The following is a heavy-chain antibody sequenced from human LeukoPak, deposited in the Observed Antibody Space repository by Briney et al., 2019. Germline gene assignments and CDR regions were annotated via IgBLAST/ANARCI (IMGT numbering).Heavy chain of an antibody. D-gene: IGHD3-3*01. J-gene: IGHJ3*02. CDR2: INHSGST. CDR1: GGSFSGYY. V-gene: IGHV4-34*01. CDR3: ARANLYTIFGVVIKQDAFDI. Sequence: SETLSLTCAVYGGSFSGYYWSWIRQPPGKGLEWIGEINHSGSTNYSPSLKSRVTISVDTSKNQFSLKLSSVTAADTAVYYCARANLYTIFGVVIKQDAFDIWGQGTMVTVSS.